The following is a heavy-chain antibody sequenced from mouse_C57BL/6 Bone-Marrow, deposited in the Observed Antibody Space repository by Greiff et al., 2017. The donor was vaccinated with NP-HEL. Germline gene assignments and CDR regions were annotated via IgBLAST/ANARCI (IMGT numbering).Heavy chain of an antibody. CDR2: IDPEDGET. CDR3: ASYDGYRYFDY. Sequence: EVQLQQSGAELVKPGASVKLSCTASGFNIKDYYMHWVKQRTEQGLEWIGRIDPEDGETKYAPNFQGKATITADTSSNTAYLQLSSLTSEDTAVYYCASYDGYRYFDYWGQGTTRTGSS. CDR1: GFNIKDYY. J-gene: IGHJ2*01. D-gene: IGHD2-3*01. V-gene: IGHV14-2*01.